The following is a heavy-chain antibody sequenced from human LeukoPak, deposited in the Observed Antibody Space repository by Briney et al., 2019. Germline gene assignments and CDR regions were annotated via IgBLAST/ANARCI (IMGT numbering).Heavy chain of an antibody. CDR3: ARDRVRFGELLPYY. D-gene: IGHD3-10*01. Sequence: SVKVSCKASGGTFSSYAISWVRQAPGQGLEWMGGIIPIFGTANYAQKFQGRVTITADGSTSTVYMELSRLRSDDTAVYYCARDRVRFGELLPYYWGQGTLVTVSS. J-gene: IGHJ4*02. CDR1: GGTFSSYA. V-gene: IGHV1-69*13. CDR2: IIPIFGTA.